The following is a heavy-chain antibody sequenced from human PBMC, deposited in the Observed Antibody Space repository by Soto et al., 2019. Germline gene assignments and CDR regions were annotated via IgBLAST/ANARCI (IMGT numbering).Heavy chain of an antibody. V-gene: IGHV3-33*01. CDR2: IGFAGNNK. Sequence: PGGSLRLSCVASGFPFDSYGIHWVRRAPGKGLEWVATIGFAGNNKYYADSVKGRFTISRDNSKNTLYLHINSLKVDDTAMYYYARANRTGWHYFDYWGPGTLVTVSS. D-gene: IGHD6-19*01. CDR1: GFPFDSYG. CDR3: ARANRTGWHYFDY. J-gene: IGHJ4*02.